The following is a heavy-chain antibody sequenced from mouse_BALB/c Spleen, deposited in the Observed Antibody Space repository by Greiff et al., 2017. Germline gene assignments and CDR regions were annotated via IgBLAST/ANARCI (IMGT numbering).Heavy chain of an antibody. CDR1: GFTFTDYY. CDR3: ARDGWFAY. V-gene: IGHV7-3*02. J-gene: IGHJ3*01. Sequence: DVMLVESGGGLVQPGGSLRLSCATSGFTFTDYYMSWVRQPPGKALEWLGFIRNKANGYTTEYSASVKGRFTISRDNSQSILYLQMNTLRAEDSATYYGARDGWFAYWGQGTLVTVSA. CDR2: IRNKANGYTT.